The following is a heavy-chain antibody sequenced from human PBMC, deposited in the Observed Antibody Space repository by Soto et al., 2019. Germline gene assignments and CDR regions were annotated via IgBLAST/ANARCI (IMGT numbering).Heavy chain of an antibody. Sequence: ASVKVSCKASGYTFTTYGISWVRQAPGQGLEWMGWISAFNGNTNYAQKLQDRVTMTTDTSTSTAYMELRSLRSDDTAVYYCARRARMEYSSSPTRYFSMDVWGKGTTVTVSS. J-gene: IGHJ6*04. V-gene: IGHV1-18*01. CDR1: GYTFTTYG. CDR2: ISAFNGNT. CDR3: ARRARMEYSSSPTRYFSMDV. D-gene: IGHD6-6*01.